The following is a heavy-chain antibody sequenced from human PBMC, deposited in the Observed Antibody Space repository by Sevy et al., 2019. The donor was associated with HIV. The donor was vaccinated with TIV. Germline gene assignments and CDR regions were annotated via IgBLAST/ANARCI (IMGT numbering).Heavy chain of an antibody. D-gene: IGHD3-22*01. CDR2: ISGRDGTT. J-gene: IGHJ4*02. V-gene: IGHV3-23*01. CDR3: ARDYLPTYYAISGLGHY. Sequence: GGSLRLSCAASGFIFNNYAMNWVRHAPGKGLEWVSGISGRDGTTFYADSVKGRFTLSRDNSKNTLYLQMNSLRAEDTAVYYCARDYLPTYYAISGLGHYWGQGTLVTVSS. CDR1: GFIFNNYA.